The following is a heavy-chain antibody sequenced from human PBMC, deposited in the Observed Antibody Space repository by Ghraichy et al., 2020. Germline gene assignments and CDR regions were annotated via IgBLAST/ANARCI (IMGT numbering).Heavy chain of an antibody. D-gene: IGHD6-19*01. CDR1: GFTFSSYA. Sequence: LSLTCAASGFTFSSYAMSWVRQAPGKGLEWVSAISGSGGSTYYADSVKGRFTISRDNSKNTLYLQMNSLRAEDTAVYYCAKEVGPAPIAVADYWGQGTLVTVSS. V-gene: IGHV3-23*01. CDR2: ISGSGGST. J-gene: IGHJ4*02. CDR3: AKEVGPAPIAVADY.